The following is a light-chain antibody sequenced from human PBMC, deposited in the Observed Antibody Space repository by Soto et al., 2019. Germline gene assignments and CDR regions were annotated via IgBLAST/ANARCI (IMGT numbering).Light chain of an antibody. CDR1: QDISNY. J-gene: IGKJ5*01. CDR2: DAS. V-gene: IGKV1-33*01. Sequence: DLPMTQSPSSLSASVGDRVTITCQASQDISNYLNWYQQKPGKAPKLLIYDASNLETGVPSRFSGSGSGTDFTFTISSLQPEDIETYYCQQYDNLPITFGQGTRLEIK. CDR3: QQYDNLPIT.